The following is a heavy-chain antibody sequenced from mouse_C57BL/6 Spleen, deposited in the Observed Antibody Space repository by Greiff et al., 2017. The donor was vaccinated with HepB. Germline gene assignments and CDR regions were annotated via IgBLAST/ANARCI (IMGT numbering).Heavy chain of an antibody. CDR1: GYTFTSYW. CDR3: ARRGLRQGYYYAMDY. D-gene: IGHD2-4*01. V-gene: IGHV1-64*01. CDR2: IHPNSGST. Sequence: QVQLQQPGAELVKPGASVKLSCKASGYTFTSYWMHWVKQRPGQGLEWIGMIHPNSGSTNYNEKFKSKATLTVDKSSSTAYMQLSSLTSEDSAVYYCARRGLRQGYYYAMDYWGQGTSVTVSS. J-gene: IGHJ4*01.